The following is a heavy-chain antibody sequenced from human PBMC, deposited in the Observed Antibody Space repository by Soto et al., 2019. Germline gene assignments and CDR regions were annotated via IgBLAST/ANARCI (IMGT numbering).Heavy chain of an antibody. Sequence: GGSLRLSCAASGFTFSSYAMSWVRQAPGKGLEWVSAISGSGGSTYYADSVKGRFTISRDNSKNTLYLQMNSLRAEDTAVYYCVPRPIAARRGGYWGQGTLVTVSS. CDR1: GFTFSSYA. V-gene: IGHV3-23*01. CDR3: VPRPIAARRGGY. J-gene: IGHJ4*02. D-gene: IGHD6-6*01. CDR2: ISGSGGST.